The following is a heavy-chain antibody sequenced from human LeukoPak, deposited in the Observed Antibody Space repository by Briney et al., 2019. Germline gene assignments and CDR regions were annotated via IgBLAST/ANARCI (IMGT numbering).Heavy chain of an antibody. Sequence: PSETLSLTCTVSGGSISSYYWSWIRQPPGKGLEWIGYIYYSGSTNYNPSLKSRVTISVDTSKNQFSLKLSSVTAADTAVYYCARAGRAGSHCTNGVCYALYWYFDLWGRGTLVTVSS. CDR3: ARAGRAGSHCTNGVCYALYWYFDL. V-gene: IGHV4-59*01. CDR2: IYYSGST. CDR1: GGSISSYY. J-gene: IGHJ2*01. D-gene: IGHD2-8*01.